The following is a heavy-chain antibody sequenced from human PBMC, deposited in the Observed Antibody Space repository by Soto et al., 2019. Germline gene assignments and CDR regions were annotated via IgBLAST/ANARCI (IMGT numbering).Heavy chain of an antibody. J-gene: IGHJ4*02. CDR2: IKSKTDGGTT. D-gene: IGHD6-13*01. V-gene: IGHV3-15*07. Sequence: SVSNAWMNWVRQAPGKGLEWVGRIKSKTDGGTTDYAAPVKGRFTISRDDSKNTLYLQMNSLKTEDTAVYYCTTDKRLGTSRGYWGKGTLVTVSS. CDR1: SVSNAW. CDR3: TTDKRLGTSRGY.